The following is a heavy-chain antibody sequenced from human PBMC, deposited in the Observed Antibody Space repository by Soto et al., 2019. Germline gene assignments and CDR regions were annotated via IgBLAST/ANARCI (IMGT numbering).Heavy chain of an antibody. CDR2: INHSGST. CDR3: ARKFGDYFWGSYRHQYYFDY. V-gene: IGHV4-34*01. D-gene: IGHD3-16*02. J-gene: IGHJ4*02. Sequence: SETLSLTCAVYGGSFSGYYWSWIRQPPGKGLEWIGEINHSGSTNYNPSLKSRVTISVDTSKNQFSLKLSSVTAADTAVYYCARKFGDYFWGSYRHQYYFDYWGQGTLVTVSS. CDR1: GGSFSGYY.